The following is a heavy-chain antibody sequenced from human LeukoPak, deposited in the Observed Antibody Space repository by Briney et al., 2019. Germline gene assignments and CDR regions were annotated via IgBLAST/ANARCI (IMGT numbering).Heavy chain of an antibody. D-gene: IGHD4-17*01. CDR3: AKEVDRDYRHLDY. Sequence: GGSLRLSCAASGFTFSSYGMHWVRQAPGKGLEWVAGIWYDGSNKYYADSVKGRFTISRDNSKNTLYMQMNSLRAADTAVYYCAKEVDRDYRHLDYWGQGTLVTVSS. J-gene: IGHJ4*02. V-gene: IGHV3-30*02. CDR1: GFTFSSYG. CDR2: IWYDGSNK.